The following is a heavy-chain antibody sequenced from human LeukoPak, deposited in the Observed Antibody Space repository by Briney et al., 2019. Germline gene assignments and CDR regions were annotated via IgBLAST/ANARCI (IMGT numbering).Heavy chain of an antibody. V-gene: IGHV3-23*01. D-gene: IGHD6-19*01. CDR3: AKDHGTAVAGFYY. J-gene: IGHJ4*02. CDR1: GFSLSTYG. Sequence: GASLRLSCAASGFSLSTYGVSWVRQPPGKRLEWVSGITGTGGSTYYADSVKGRFTVSRDTSKNTLYLQMNSLRAEDTAIYYCAKDHGTAVAGFYYWGQGTLVTVSS. CDR2: ITGTGGST.